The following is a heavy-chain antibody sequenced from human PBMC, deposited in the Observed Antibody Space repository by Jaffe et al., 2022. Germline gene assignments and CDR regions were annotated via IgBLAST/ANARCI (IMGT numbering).Heavy chain of an antibody. CDR3: AKDDYYDSSGYYYGNYFDY. CDR1: GFTFSSYG. Sequence: QVQLVESGGGVVQPGGSLRLSCAASGFTFSSYGMHWVRQAPGKGLEWVAFIRYDGSNKYYADSVKGRFTISRDNSKNTLYLQMNSLRAEDTAVYYCAKDDYYDSSGYYYGNYFDYWGQGTLVTVSS. CDR2: IRYDGSNK. D-gene: IGHD3-22*01. V-gene: IGHV3-30*02. J-gene: IGHJ4*02.